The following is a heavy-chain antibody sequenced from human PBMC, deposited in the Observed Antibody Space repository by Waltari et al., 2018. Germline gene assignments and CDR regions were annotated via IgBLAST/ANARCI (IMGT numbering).Heavy chain of an antibody. CDR2: INADGTRI. CDR1: GFPFSAHW. D-gene: IGHD2-21*01. Sequence: EVQLVESGGGLVQPGGSLRLSCAASGFPFSAHWMHWVRQDPGNGLVGVSGINADGTRISYADSVRGRFTVSRDNAKSTLYLQMNSLRAEDTALYYCASLYCGRDCYPRWGQGTLVTVSS. CDR3: ASLYCGRDCYPR. V-gene: IGHV3-74*03. J-gene: IGHJ4*02.